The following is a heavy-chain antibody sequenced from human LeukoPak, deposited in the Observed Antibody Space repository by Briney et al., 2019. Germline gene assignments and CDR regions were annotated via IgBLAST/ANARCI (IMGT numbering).Heavy chain of an antibody. V-gene: IGHV4-59*01. J-gene: IGHJ4*02. Sequence: SGTLSLTCTVSGGSINNYYWSWIRQPPGKGLEWIGYMYYSGSTTYNPSLKSRVTIPVDTSKNQFSLKLSSVTAADTAVYYCAKGKQHLDYWGQGTLVTVSS. CDR3: AKGKQHLDY. D-gene: IGHD6-13*01. CDR2: MYYSGST. CDR1: GGSINNYY.